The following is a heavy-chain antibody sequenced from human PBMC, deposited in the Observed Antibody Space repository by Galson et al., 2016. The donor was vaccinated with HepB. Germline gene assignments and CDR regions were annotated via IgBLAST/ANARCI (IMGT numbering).Heavy chain of an antibody. CDR1: GDSINTYY. CDR3: ARDRTDCAGGICYSYFDY. D-gene: IGHD2-8*02. V-gene: IGHV4-59*01. Sequence: SETLSLTCSVSGDSINTYYWGWIRQSPGKGLEWIGYIYYRGSTNYNPSLSSRVTISVDTSKNQFSLKLGSVTAADTAVYYCARDRTDCAGGICYSYFDYWGQGTRVTVSS. J-gene: IGHJ4*02. CDR2: IYYRGST.